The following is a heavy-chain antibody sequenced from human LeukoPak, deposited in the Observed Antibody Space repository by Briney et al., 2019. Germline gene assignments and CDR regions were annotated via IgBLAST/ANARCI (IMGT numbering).Heavy chain of an antibody. CDR2: ISGSGSTI. Sequence: PGGSLRLSCAASGFTFSSYEMNWVRQAPGKGLEWVSYISGSGSTIYYADSVKGRFTISRDNAKNSLYLQMNSLRAEDTAVYYCARDGDGYNWGYYFDYWGQGTLVTVSS. D-gene: IGHD5-24*01. V-gene: IGHV3-48*03. CDR1: GFTFSSYE. J-gene: IGHJ4*02. CDR3: ARDGDGYNWGYYFDY.